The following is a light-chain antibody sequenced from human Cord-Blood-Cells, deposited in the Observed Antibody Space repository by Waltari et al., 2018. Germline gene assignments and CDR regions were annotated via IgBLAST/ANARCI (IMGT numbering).Light chain of an antibody. CDR3: QQYDSTPPT. V-gene: IGKV4-1*01. Sequence: DIVMTQSPDSLAVSLGERATINCKSSQSVLYSSNNKNYLAWYQQKPGQPPKLRIYWASTRESGVTDRFSGSGSGTDFTLTISSLQAEDVSVYYCQQYDSTPPTFGQGTKVEIK. CDR1: QSVLYSSNNKNY. J-gene: IGKJ1*01. CDR2: WAS.